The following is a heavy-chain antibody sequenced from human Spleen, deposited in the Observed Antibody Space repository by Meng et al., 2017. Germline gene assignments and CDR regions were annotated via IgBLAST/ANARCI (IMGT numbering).Heavy chain of an antibody. D-gene: IGHD3-22*01. J-gene: IGHJ5*02. Sequence: QLQLQESGSGLVKPLETLSLTCAVSGGSISSAANSWSWIRQPPGKGLEWVGYTFHNGRTNYNPSLKSRVSISIDRSKNQFSLKLSSMTAADTAVYYCARYVFDSSSLYSNWFDPWGQGTLVTVSS. CDR1: GGSISSAANS. CDR3: ARYVFDSSSLYSNWFDP. V-gene: IGHV4-30-2*01. CDR2: TFHNGRT.